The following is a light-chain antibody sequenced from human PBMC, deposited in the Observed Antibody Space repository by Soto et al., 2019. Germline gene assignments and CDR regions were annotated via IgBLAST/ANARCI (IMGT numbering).Light chain of an antibody. J-gene: IGKJ1*01. CDR1: QSVSSNY. CDR2: SAF. V-gene: IGKV3-20*01. CDR3: QYYGSSPWT. Sequence: EIVLTQSTGTLSLSPGERGTLSCRASQSVSSNYLAWYQQKPGQAPRLLIYSAFSRAPGIPDRFSGSGSGTDFTLTISRLEPEDVAVYYCQYYGSSPWTFGQGTKVEIK.